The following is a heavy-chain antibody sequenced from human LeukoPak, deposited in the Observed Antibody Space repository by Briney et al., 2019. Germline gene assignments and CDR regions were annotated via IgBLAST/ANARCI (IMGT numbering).Heavy chain of an antibody. V-gene: IGHV3-30*04. D-gene: IGHD5-18*01. Sequence: PGGSLRLSCAASGFTFSTHSMHWDRQAPGKGLEWVALMSYDGRHIYYADSVKGRFTISRDNSKNTLYLQMNSLRAEDTAVYYCAKDSPSYGYYFDYWGQGTLVTVSS. CDR1: GFTFSTHS. CDR3: AKDSPSYGYYFDY. CDR2: MSYDGRHI. J-gene: IGHJ4*02.